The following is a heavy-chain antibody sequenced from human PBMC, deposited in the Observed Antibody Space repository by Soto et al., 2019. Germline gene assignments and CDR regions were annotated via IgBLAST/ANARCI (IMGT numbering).Heavy chain of an antibody. Sequence: QVQLVESGGGVVQPGRSLRLSCAASGFTFSSYAMHWVRQAPGKGLEWVAVISYDGSNKYYADSVKGRFTISRDNSKNTVYLQMNSLRAEDTAVYYCASSLGRGVIVNWFDPWGQGTLVTVSS. CDR2: ISYDGSNK. V-gene: IGHV3-30-3*01. CDR1: GFTFSSYA. J-gene: IGHJ5*02. D-gene: IGHD3-10*01. CDR3: ASSLGRGVIVNWFDP.